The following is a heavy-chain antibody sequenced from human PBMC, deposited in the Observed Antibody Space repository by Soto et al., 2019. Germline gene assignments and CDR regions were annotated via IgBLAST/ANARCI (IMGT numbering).Heavy chain of an antibody. CDR2: ISSDGSST. Sequence: EVQLVESGGGLVQPGGSLGISCAASGFTLSNYWMHWARQAPGKGLVWVSRISSDGSSTNYADSVKGRFTISRDNAKNTLHLQMNSLRAEDTAVYYCARVPYCSSSSCYSYFDSWGQGTLVTVSS. V-gene: IGHV3-74*01. CDR1: GFTLSNYW. CDR3: ARVPYCSSSSCYSYFDS. J-gene: IGHJ4*02. D-gene: IGHD2-2*01.